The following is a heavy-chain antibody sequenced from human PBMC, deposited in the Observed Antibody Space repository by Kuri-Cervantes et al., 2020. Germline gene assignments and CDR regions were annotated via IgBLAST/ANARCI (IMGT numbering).Heavy chain of an antibody. CDR3: ARQGRFYYDSSGYYPFDL. J-gene: IGHJ5*02. CDR2: IYPGDSDT. D-gene: IGHD3-22*01. V-gene: IGHV5-51*01. CDR1: GYSFNSYW. Sequence: KVSCKGSGYSFNSYWIAWARQMPGKGLEWMGIIYPGDSDTRYSPSIQGQVTISADKSISTAYLQWSSLKASDTAMYYCARQGRFYYDSSGYYPFDLWGQGTPVTVSS.